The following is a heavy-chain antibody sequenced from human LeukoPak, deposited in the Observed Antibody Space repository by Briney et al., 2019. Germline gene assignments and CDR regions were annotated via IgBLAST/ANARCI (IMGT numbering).Heavy chain of an antibody. D-gene: IGHD1-14*01. V-gene: IGHV4-38-2*01. J-gene: IGHJ4*02. CDR3: ASHITWDPLYFDY. CDR2: IHHSGST. Sequence: SETLYLTCDVSGYSISSGYYRGWLRQPPQKGLGWSGIIHHSGSTYYNPSLKSRVTISADTSKNTFSLKLSCVTSADTAVYYCASHITWDPLYFDYWGQGTLVSVSS. CDR1: GYSISSGYY.